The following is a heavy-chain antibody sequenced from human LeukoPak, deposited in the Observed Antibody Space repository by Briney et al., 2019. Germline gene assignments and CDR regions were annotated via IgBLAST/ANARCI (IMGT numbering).Heavy chain of an antibody. V-gene: IGHV3-30*02. Sequence: GGSLRLSCAASGFTFSSYGMHWVRQAPGKGLEWAAFIQYDGSNKYYADSVKGRFTISRDNSKNTLYLQMNSLRAEDTAVYYCAKDPIAAAGHNWFDPWGQGTLVTVSS. J-gene: IGHJ5*02. CDR2: IQYDGSNK. CDR1: GFTFSSYG. CDR3: AKDPIAAAGHNWFDP. D-gene: IGHD6-13*01.